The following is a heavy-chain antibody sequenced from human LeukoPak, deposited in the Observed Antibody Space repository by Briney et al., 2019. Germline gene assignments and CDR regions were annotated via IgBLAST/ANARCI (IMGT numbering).Heavy chain of an antibody. CDR2: ISGSGGST. CDR1: GFTFSSYA. J-gene: IGHJ4*02. CDR3: AKTPSKIVVVIPTAFDY. D-gene: IGHD3-22*01. V-gene: IGHV3-23*01. Sequence: GGSLRLSCAASGFTFSSYAMSWVRQAPGKGLEWVSAISGSGGSTYYADSVKGRFTISRDNSKNTLYLQMNSLRAEDTAVYYCAKTPSKIVVVIPTAFDYWGQGTLVTVSS.